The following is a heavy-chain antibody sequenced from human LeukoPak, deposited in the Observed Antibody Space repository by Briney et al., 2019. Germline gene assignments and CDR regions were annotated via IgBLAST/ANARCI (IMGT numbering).Heavy chain of an antibody. CDR2: MNPNSGNT. Sequence: ASVKVSCKASGYTFTSYDINWVRQATGQGLEWMGWMNPNSGNTGYAQKFQGRVTMTRNTSISTAYMELSSLRSEDTAVYYCARISGYSSGWYSLDYYGMDVWGQGTTVTVSS. V-gene: IGHV1-8*01. J-gene: IGHJ6*02. CDR1: GYTFTSYD. D-gene: IGHD6-19*01. CDR3: ARISGYSSGWYSLDYYGMDV.